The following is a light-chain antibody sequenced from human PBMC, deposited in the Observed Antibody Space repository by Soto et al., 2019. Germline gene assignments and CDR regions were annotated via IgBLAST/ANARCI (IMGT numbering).Light chain of an antibody. Sequence: QSVLTQPASVSGSPGQSITISCTGTSSDVGAYNYVSWYQQYPGKAPKVIIFEVRKRPSGVSNRFSGSKSANTASLSISGLQADDEADYYCSSYTSSSTLVFGTGTKLTVL. J-gene: IGLJ1*01. CDR3: SSYTSSSTLV. CDR1: SSDVGAYNY. CDR2: EVR. V-gene: IGLV2-14*01.